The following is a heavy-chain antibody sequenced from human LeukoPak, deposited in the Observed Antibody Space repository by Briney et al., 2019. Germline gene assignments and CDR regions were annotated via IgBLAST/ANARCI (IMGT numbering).Heavy chain of an antibody. J-gene: IGHJ4*02. Sequence: RGESLKISCRVSGYPFDNYWIGWVRQVSGRGLEWMGIIYPDDSDIKYSPSFQGQVTFSVDKSINTAYLQWSRLKASDTAMYYCARFEVNYEDNRSYHYFDYWGQGTLVTVSS. V-gene: IGHV5-51*01. CDR3: ARFEVNYEDNRSYHYFDY. CDR2: IYPDDSDI. D-gene: IGHD3-16*02. CDR1: GYPFDNYW.